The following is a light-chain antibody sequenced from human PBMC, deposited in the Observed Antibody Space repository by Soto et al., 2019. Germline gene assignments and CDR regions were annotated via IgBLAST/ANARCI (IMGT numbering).Light chain of an antibody. CDR1: QSVSSA. Sequence: IVWTQSPGTLSLSPVEGATLSCRASQSVSSALAGYQQKRGQAPRLLTHGASSRATGIPDRFSGSVSGTDFPLTISRLEPEDCAVYYCQQYGGEARTFGQGTNVEVK. CDR3: QQYGGEART. CDR2: GAS. J-gene: IGKJ1*01. V-gene: IGKV3-20*01.